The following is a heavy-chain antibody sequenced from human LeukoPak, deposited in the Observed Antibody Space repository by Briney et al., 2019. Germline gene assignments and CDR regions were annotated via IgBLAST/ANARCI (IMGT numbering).Heavy chain of an antibody. D-gene: IGHD3-10*01. J-gene: IGHJ4*02. CDR1: GFTFSSYG. CDR3: AKEILWFGDGNGAVDY. V-gene: IGHV3-30*02. CDR2: IRYDGSNK. Sequence: GGSLRLSCAASGFTFSSYGMHWVRQAPGKGLEWVAFIRYDGSNKYYADSVKGRFTISRDNSKNTLYLQMNSLRAEDTAVYYCAKEILWFGDGNGAVDYWGQGTLVTVSS.